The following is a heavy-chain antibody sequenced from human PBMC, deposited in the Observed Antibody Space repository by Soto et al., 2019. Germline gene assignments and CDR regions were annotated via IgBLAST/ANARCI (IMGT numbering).Heavy chain of an antibody. CDR1: GFTFSSYT. D-gene: IGHD3-16*01. CDR2: ISFDSSNK. CDR3: ARGGTPIDY. Sequence: QVQLVESGGGVVQPGRSLRLSCAGSGFTFSSYTMHWVRQAPGKGLEWVALISFDSSNKYYADSVKGRFSISRDNSKNTLYLQMDSLRPDDTAVYYCARGGTPIDYWGQGTLVTVSS. J-gene: IGHJ4*02. V-gene: IGHV3-30*01.